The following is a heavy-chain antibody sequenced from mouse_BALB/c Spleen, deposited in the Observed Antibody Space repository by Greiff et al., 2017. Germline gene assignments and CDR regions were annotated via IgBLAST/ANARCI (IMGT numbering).Heavy chain of an antibody. CDR3: VYYDYGGDY. J-gene: IGHJ2*01. CDR1: GFAFTNYL. Sequence: VKLVESGAELARPGASVKVSCTASGFAFTNYLIEWVKQRPGQGLEWIGVINPGSGGTNYNEKFKGKATLTADKSSSTAYMQLSSLTSDASAVSFCVYYDYGGDYWGQGTTLTVSA. D-gene: IGHD2-4*01. CDR2: INPGSGGT. V-gene: IGHV1-54*01.